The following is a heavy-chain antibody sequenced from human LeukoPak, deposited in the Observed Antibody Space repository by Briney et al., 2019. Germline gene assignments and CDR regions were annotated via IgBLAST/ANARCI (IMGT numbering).Heavy chain of an antibody. J-gene: IGHJ6*02. CDR3: ARAYSSGWYAYGMDV. CDR1: GGSISSYY. CDR2: IYYSGST. V-gene: IGHV4-59*01. D-gene: IGHD6-19*01. Sequence: SVTLSLTCTVSGGSISSYYWSWIRQPPGKGPEWIGYIYYSGSTNYNPSLKSRVTISVDTSKNQFSLKLSSVTAADTAVYYCARAYSSGWYAYGMDVWGQGTTVTVSS.